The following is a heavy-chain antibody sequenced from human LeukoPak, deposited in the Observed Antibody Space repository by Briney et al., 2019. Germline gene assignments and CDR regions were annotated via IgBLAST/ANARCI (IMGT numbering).Heavy chain of an antibody. CDR2: TTGRGDNT. Sequence: SGGSLRLSCAASGFFFSDSAMAWVRQAPGKGLEWVSTTTGRGDNTHYADSVEGRFTISRDNANNSLYLQMNSLRDEDTAVYYCARRAFSGSDYWGQGTLVTVSS. CDR1: GFFFSDSA. CDR3: ARRAFSGSDY. J-gene: IGHJ4*02. D-gene: IGHD6-25*01. V-gene: IGHV3-23*01.